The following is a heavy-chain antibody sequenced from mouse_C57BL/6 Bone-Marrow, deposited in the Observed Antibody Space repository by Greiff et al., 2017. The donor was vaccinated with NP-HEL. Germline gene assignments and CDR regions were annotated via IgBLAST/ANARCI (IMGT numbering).Heavy chain of an antibody. V-gene: IGHV5-6*02. J-gene: IGHJ3*01. Sequence: DVKLVESGGDLVKPGGSLKLSCAASGFTFSSYGMSWVRQTPDKRLEWVATISSGGSYTYYPDSEKGRFTISRDNAKNTLYLQMSSLKSEDTAMYYCASPYDYDVAWFAYWGQGTLVTVSA. D-gene: IGHD2-4*01. CDR1: GFTFSSYG. CDR3: ASPYDYDVAWFAY. CDR2: ISSGGSYT.